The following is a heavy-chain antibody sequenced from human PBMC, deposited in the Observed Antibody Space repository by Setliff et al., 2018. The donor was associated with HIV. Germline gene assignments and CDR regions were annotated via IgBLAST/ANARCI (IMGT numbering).Heavy chain of an antibody. CDR1: GYTFTSYA. J-gene: IGHJ3*02. V-gene: IGHV1-2*02. CDR3: ARVPEIEISGLLTSWGAFDI. D-gene: IGHD2-2*01. Sequence: ASVKVSCKASGYTFTSYAISWVRQAPGQGLEWMGWINPKSGGTHYGQKFQGRVTMTRDMSISTAYMEMSSLRSEDTAVYYCARVPEIEISGLLTSWGAFDIWGQGTMVTVSS. CDR2: INPKSGGT.